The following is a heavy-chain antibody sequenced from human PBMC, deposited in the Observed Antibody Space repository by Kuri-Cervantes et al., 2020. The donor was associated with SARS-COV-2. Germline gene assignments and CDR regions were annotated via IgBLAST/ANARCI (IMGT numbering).Heavy chain of an antibody. CDR1: GYSFTTYW. CDR3: ARGGVGSSWASPLDYYYYYGMDV. Sequence: KVSCKGSGYSFTTYWISWARQMPGKGLEWMGRIDPRDSYTNYSPSFQGQVTISADKSISTAYLQWSSLKASDTAMYYCARGGVGSSWASPLDYYYYYGMDVWGQGTTVTVSS. CDR2: IDPRDSYT. D-gene: IGHD6-13*01. V-gene: IGHV5-10-1*04. J-gene: IGHJ6*02.